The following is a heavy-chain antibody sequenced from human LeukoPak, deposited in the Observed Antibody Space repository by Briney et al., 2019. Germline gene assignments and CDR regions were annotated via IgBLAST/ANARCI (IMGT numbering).Heavy chain of an antibody. V-gene: IGHV4-31*03. Sequence: SETLSLTCTVSGGSISSGGYYWSWIRQHPGKGLEWIGYIYYSGSTYYNPSLKSRVTISVDTSKNQFSLKLSSVTAADTAVYYCARGGFPWTGGYFQHWGQGTLVTVSS. CDR3: ARGGFPWTGGYFQH. J-gene: IGHJ1*01. D-gene: IGHD1-1*01. CDR1: GGSISSGGYY. CDR2: IYYSGST.